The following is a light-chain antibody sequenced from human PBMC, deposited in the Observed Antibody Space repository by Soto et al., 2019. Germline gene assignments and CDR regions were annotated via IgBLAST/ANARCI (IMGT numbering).Light chain of an antibody. J-gene: IGLJ1*01. CDR1: SSDVGGYIY. CDR2: DVS. V-gene: IGLV2-14*01. Sequence: QSVLTQPASVSGSPGQSITISCTGTSSDVGGYIYVSWYQQHPGKAPKLMIYDVSSRPSGVSYRFSGSKSGNTASLTISGLQAEDEADYYCSSYTTSSSYVFXTGTKLTVL. CDR3: SSYTTSSSYV.